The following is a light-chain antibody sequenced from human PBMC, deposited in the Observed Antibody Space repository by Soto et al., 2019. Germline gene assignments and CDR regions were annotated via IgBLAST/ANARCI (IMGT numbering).Light chain of an antibody. J-gene: IGLJ3*02. CDR1: KVGSKS. V-gene: IGLV3-21*04. CDR3: QVWDGATHHLV. CDR2: YDV. Sequence: SYELTQPPSVSVAPGRTAIITCGGGKVGSKSVHWYQQKPGQAPVLVIYYDVDRPSGIPERFSGSNSGDTATLTIASVEAGDEADYYCQVWDGATHHLVFGGGTKVTVL.